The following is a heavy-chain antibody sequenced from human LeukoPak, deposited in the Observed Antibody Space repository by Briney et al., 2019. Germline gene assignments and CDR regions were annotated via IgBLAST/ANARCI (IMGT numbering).Heavy chain of an antibody. D-gene: IGHD6-19*01. J-gene: IGHJ6*02. CDR2: MSYDGSNK. CDR1: GFTFSRYW. CDR3: ARDFQWLRAMDV. Sequence: GGSLRLSCAASGFTFSRYWMHWVRQAPGKGLEWVAVMSYDGSNKYYADSVKGRFTISRDNSKNTLYVQMNSLRVEDTAVYYCARDFQWLRAMDVWGQGTTVTVSS. V-gene: IGHV3-30*03.